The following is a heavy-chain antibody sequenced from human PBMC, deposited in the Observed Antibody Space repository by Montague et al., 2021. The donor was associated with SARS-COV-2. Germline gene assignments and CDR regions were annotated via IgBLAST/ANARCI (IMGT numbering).Heavy chain of an antibody. CDR3: TRTTDDSALAATF. Sequence: SETLSLTCSVSGGSISRSTNHWGWIRQPPGKGLEWIASIHYSGRTYHNPPLKSRVTMSIDTSKNQFSLKLSSVTAADTAVYYCTRTTDDSALAATFWGQGTLGTVSS. CDR2: IHYSGRT. J-gene: IGHJ4*02. CDR1: GGSISRSTNH. D-gene: IGHD6-25*01. V-gene: IGHV4-39*01.